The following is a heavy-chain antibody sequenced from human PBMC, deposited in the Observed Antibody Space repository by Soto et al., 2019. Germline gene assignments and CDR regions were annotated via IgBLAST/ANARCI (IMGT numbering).Heavy chain of an antibody. V-gene: IGHV4-31*02. D-gene: IGHD2-8*01. CDR3: ARVTPYCTNGVCYPVPWFDP. CDR2: IYYSGST. Sequence: SETLSLTCTVSGGSISSGGYYWSWIRQHPGKGLEWIGYIYYSGSTYYNLSLKSRVTISVDTSKNQFSLKLSSVTAADTAVYYCARVTPYCTNGVCYPVPWFDPWGQGTLVTVSS. J-gene: IGHJ5*02. CDR1: GGSISSGGYY.